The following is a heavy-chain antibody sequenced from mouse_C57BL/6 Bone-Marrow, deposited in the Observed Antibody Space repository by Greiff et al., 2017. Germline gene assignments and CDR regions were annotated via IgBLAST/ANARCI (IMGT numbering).Heavy chain of an antibody. V-gene: IGHV1-69*01. CDR2: IDPSDSYT. CDR1: GYTFTSYW. Sequence: QVQLQQPGAELVMPGASVKLSCTASGYTFTSYWMHWVKQRPGQGLEWIGEIDPSDSYTNYNPQFQGKATLTVDKSSSTAYRQLSSLTSEDSAVYYCAREGAQAPDYLDYWGQGTTLTVSS. CDR3: AREGAQAPDYLDY. J-gene: IGHJ2*01. D-gene: IGHD3-2*02.